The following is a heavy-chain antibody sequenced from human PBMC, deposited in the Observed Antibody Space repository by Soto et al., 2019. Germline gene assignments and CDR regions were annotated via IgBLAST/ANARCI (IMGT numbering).Heavy chain of an antibody. J-gene: IGHJ4*02. CDR3: ARRSAFYDSSGYYDD. CDR1: GGSISSGGYY. Sequence: PSETLSLTCTVSGGSISSGGYYWSWIRQHPWKGLEWIGYIYYSGSTYYNPSLKSRVTISVDTSKNQFSLKLSSVTAADTAVYYCARRSAFYDSSGYYDDWGQGXLVTVSS. CDR2: IYYSGST. D-gene: IGHD3-22*01. V-gene: IGHV4-31*03.